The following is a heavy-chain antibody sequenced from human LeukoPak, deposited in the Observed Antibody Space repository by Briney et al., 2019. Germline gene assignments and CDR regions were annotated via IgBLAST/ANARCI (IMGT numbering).Heavy chain of an antibody. V-gene: IGHV4-4*07. CDR3: ARAVTRRDAFDI. CDR2: IYTSGST. J-gene: IGHJ3*02. CDR1: GGSISSYY. Sequence: SETLSLTCTVSGGSISSYYWSWIRQPAGKGLEWTGRIYTSGSTNYSPSLKSRVTMSVDTSKNQFSLKLSSVTAADMAVYYCARAVTRRDAFDIWGQGTMVTVSS. D-gene: IGHD5-18*01.